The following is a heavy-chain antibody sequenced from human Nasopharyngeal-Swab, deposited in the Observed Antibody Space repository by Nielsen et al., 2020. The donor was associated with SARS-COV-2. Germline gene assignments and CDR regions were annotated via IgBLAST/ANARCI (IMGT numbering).Heavy chain of an antibody. V-gene: IGHV3-13*01. CDR1: GFTFSSYD. CDR3: ARFVYYYDSSGVGGFDY. CDR2: IGTAGDT. Sequence: GESLNIPCAASGFTFSSYDMHLVPQATGKGLEWVSAIGTAGDTYYPGSVKGRFTISRENAKNSLYLQMNSRSAGDTAVYYCARFVYYYDSSGVGGFDYWGQGTLVTVSS. D-gene: IGHD3-22*01. J-gene: IGHJ4*02.